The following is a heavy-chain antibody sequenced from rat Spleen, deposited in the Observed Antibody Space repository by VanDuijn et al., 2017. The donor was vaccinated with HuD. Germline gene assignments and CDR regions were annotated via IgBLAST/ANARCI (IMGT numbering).Heavy chain of an antibody. CDR3: ARRGVYYGLFSYYVMDA. V-gene: IGHV5-31*01. CDR1: GFTFNNYW. J-gene: IGHJ4*01. CDR2: ITNTGGST. D-gene: IGHD1-6*01. Sequence: EVQLVESGGGLVQPGRSLKLSCVASGFTFNNYWMTWIRQAPGKGLEWVASITNTGGSTYYPDSVKGRFTISRDNAKSTLYLQMDSLRSEDTATYYCARRGVYYGLFSYYVMDAWGQGASVTVSS.